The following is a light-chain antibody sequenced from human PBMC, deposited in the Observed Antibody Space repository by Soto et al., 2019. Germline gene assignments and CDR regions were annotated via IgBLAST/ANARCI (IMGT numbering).Light chain of an antibody. CDR3: SSYTTSSTPVV. J-gene: IGLJ2*01. CDR2: EVS. V-gene: IGLV2-14*01. Sequence: QSALTQPASVSGSPGQSITISCTGTRLDVGAYNYVSWYQQHPGKAPKLMIYEVSNRPSGVSNRFSGSKSGNTASLTISGLQAEDEADYYCSSYTTSSTPVVFGGGTQLTVL. CDR1: RLDVGAYNY.